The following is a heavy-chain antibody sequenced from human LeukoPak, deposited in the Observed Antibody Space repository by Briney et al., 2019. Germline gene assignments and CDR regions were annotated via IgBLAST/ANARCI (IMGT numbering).Heavy chain of an antibody. Sequence: SENLSLTCTVSGGSISSHYWSWIRQPPGKGLEWIGYIYYSGSTNYDPSLKSRVTISVDTSKNQFSLKLSSVTAADTAVYYCARGHFGVVAAAGPYFDYWSQGTLVTVSS. CDR3: ARGHFGVVAAAGPYFDY. J-gene: IGHJ4*02. CDR2: IYYSGST. CDR1: GGSISSHY. D-gene: IGHD6-13*01. V-gene: IGHV4-59*11.